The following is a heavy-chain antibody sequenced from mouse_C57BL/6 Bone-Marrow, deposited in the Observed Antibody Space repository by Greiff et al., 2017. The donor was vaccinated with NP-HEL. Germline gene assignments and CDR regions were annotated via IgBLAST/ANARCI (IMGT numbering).Heavy chain of an antibody. CDR2: ISNGGGST. CDR3: ARHLGFAY. V-gene: IGHV5-12*01. D-gene: IGHD4-1*01. J-gene: IGHJ3*01. CDR1: GFTFSDYY. Sequence: EVQVVESGGGLVQPGGSLKLSCAASGFTFSDYYMYWVRPTPEKRLEWVAYISNGGGSTYYPDTVQGRFTISRDNAKNTLYLQMSRLKAEDTAMYYCARHLGFAYWGQGTLVTVSA.